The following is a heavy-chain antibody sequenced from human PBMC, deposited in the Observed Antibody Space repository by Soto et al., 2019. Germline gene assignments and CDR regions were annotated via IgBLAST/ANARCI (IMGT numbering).Heavy chain of an antibody. CDR1: GFTFTSYW. CDR2: IKGDETTS. D-gene: IGHD3-3*02. Sequence: EVQVVESGGASVQPGGSLRLSCAASGFTFTSYWMHWVRQAPGKGLLWMSRIKGDETTSRYADSVKGRFTISRDNAKNTVYLQMNSQRAEDTAVYYCARGAFGSYYVDYWGQGTLVTVSS. CDR3: ARGAFGSYYVDY. V-gene: IGHV3-74*01. J-gene: IGHJ4*02.